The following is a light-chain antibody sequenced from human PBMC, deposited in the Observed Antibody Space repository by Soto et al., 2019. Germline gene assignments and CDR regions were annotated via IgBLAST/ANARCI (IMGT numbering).Light chain of an antibody. V-gene: IGLV2-11*01. CDR1: SRDVGGYNY. CDR2: DVS. J-gene: IGLJ2*01. CDR3: CSYAGSDMV. Sequence: QSALTQPRSVSGSPGQSVTISCTGTSRDVGGYNYVSWYQQHPGKAPKLMIYDVSKRPSGVPDRFSGSKSGNTASLTISGLQAEDEADYYCCSYAGSDMVFGGGTKLTVL.